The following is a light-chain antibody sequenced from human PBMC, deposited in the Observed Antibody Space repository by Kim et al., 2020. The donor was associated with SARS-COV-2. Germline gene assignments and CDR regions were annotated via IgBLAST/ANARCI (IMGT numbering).Light chain of an antibody. CDR1: QSVSSNY. V-gene: IGKV3-20*01. CDR2: GAS. Sequence: EIVLTQSPGTLSLSPGERATLSCRASQSVSSNYLAWYQQKPGQAPRLLIYGASSRATGIPDRFSDSGSGTDFTLTITSLEPDDFAVYYCQQYSSSPATFGQGTKVDI. J-gene: IGKJ1*01. CDR3: QQYSSSPAT.